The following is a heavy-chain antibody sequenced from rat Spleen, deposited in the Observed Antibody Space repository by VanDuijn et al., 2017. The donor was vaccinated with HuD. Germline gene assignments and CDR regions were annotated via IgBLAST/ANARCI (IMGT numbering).Heavy chain of an antibody. J-gene: IGHJ2*01. CDR1: GFTFSNYG. CDR2: ISTGGGNT. CDR3: ARRGYNYAYYFDY. V-gene: IGHV5S13*01. D-gene: IGHD1-4*01. Sequence: EVQLVESGGGLVQPGRSLKLSCAASGFTFSNYGMAWVRQTPTKGLEWVASISTGGGNTYYRDSVKGRFTIFRDSAKSTLYLQMESLRSEDTATYYCARRGYNYAYYFDYWGQGVMVTVSS.